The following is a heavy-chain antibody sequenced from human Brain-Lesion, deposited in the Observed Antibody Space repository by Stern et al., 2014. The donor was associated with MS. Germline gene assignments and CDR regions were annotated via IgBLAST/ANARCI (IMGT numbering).Heavy chain of an antibody. J-gene: IGHJ6*02. V-gene: IGHV1-69*01. CDR1: GGTFSSYA. D-gene: IGHD3-3*01. CDR3: ARGVLRFLEWPYYGMDV. Sequence: QVQLVESGAEVKKPGSSVKVSCKASGGTFSSYAISWVRQAPGQGLEWMGGIIPIVGTANYAQKFQGRVTITADESTSTAYMELSSLRSEDTAVYYCARGVLRFLEWPYYGMDVWGQGTTVTVSS. CDR2: IIPIVGTA.